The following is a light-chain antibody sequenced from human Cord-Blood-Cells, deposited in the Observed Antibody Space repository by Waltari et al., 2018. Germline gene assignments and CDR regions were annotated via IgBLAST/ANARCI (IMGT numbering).Light chain of an antibody. Sequence: SYELTQPPSVSVSPGQTARITFSGDALPKQYAYWYQQKPGQAPVMGIYKDSERPSWIPDRCSGSSAGATVTLTIGGVQAEDEADYYSQPAASSGTWVFGGGTKLTVL. CDR2: KDS. V-gene: IGLV3-25*03. J-gene: IGLJ3*02. CDR3: QPAASSGTWV. CDR1: ALPKQY.